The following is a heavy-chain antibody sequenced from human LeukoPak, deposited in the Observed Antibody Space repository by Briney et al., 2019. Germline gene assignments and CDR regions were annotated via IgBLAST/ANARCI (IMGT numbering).Heavy chain of an antibody. Sequence: GASVKVSCKASGYTFTSFYIHWVRQAPGQGLEWMGIINPGGGSTSYAQRFRGRVTMTRDMSASTVYMELSSLRSEDTAVYYCAKDGSGSYLYYWGQGTLVTVSS. CDR1: GYTFTSFY. CDR3: AKDGSGSYLYY. D-gene: IGHD3-10*01. CDR2: INPGGGST. J-gene: IGHJ4*02. V-gene: IGHV1-46*01.